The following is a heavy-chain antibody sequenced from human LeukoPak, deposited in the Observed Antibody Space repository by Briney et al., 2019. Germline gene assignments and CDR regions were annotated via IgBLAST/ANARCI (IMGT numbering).Heavy chain of an antibody. V-gene: IGHV4-59*08. CDR3: ARRGSGASLEYYFDL. J-gene: IGHJ2*01. CDR1: GGSISSYY. D-gene: IGHD1-14*01. CDR2: IYYSGNT. Sequence: GSLRLSCAASGGSISSYYWSWIRQPPGKGLEYIGYIYYSGNTNSNPSPNSRVTISVDTSKNQFSLKLSSVTAADTAVYYCARRGSGASLEYYFDLWGRGTLVTVSS.